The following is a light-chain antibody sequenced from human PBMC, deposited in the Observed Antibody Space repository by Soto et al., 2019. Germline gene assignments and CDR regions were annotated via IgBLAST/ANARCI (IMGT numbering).Light chain of an antibody. CDR1: QGISNY. Sequence: DIQMTQSPSSLSAFVGDRVTITCRASQGISNYLAWYQQKPGKVPKLLIFGASTLQSGVPSRFSGSGSGTDFTLTISSLQPEDVATYYRQKYNSVPHTFGQGTRLEIK. V-gene: IGKV1-27*01. CDR3: QKYNSVPHT. J-gene: IGKJ5*01. CDR2: GAS.